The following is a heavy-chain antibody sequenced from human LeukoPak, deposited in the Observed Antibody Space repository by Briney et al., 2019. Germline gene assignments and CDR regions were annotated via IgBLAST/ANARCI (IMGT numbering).Heavy chain of an antibody. CDR1: GGTFSSYA. Sequence: SVKVSCKASGGTFSSYAICWVRQAPGQGLEWMGRIIPILGIANYAQKFQGRVTITADKSTSTAYMELSSLRSEDTAVYYCARGSYTVTTHGYYYGMDVWGQGTTVTVSS. CDR3: ARGSYTVTTHGYYYGMDV. D-gene: IGHD4-17*01. V-gene: IGHV1-69*04. CDR2: IIPILGIA. J-gene: IGHJ6*02.